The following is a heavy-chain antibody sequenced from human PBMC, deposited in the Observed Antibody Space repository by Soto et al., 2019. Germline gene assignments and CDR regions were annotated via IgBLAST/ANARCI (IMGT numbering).Heavy chain of an antibody. D-gene: IGHD3-22*01. J-gene: IGHJ4*02. CDR2: IWYDGSNK. Sequence: PGGSLRLSCAASGFTFSSYGMHWVRQAPGKGLEWVAVIWYDGSNKYYGDSVKGRFTISSDNSKNTLYFQMNSLRAEDTAVYYCARTESSGYCFDNWGQGTLVTVSS. V-gene: IGHV3-33*01. CDR1: GFTFSSYG. CDR3: ARTESSGYCFDN.